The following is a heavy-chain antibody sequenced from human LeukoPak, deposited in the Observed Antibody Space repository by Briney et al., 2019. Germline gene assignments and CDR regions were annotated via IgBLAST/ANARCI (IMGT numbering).Heavy chain of an antibody. V-gene: IGHV4-59*01. Sequence: SETLSRTCTVSGGSISSYYWGWIRQPPGKGREWFGYIYYSRSTNYNPSLKSRVTMSVDTSKNQFSLKLSSVSAADTAVYYCARSSRWDFDYWGQGTLVTVSS. J-gene: IGHJ4*02. CDR3: ARSSRWDFDY. CDR2: IYYSRST. D-gene: IGHD6-19*01. CDR1: GGSISSYY.